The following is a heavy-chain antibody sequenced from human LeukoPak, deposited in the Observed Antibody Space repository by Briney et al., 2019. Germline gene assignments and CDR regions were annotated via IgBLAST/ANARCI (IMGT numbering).Heavy chain of an antibody. Sequence: PGRSLRLSCAASGFTFRNHGMHWIRQVPGKGLEWVAVIWYDGSNQNYADSVKGRFTISRDNSKNMLYLQMNSLRDEDTAVYYRARDRSTRYFDYWGQGTLVTVSS. V-gene: IGHV3-33*01. CDR3: ARDRSTRYFDY. CDR2: IWYDGSNQ. CDR1: GFTFRNHG. D-gene: IGHD1-1*01. J-gene: IGHJ4*02.